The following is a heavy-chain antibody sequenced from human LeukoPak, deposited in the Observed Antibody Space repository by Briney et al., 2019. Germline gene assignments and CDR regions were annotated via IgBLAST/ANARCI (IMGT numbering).Heavy chain of an antibody. V-gene: IGHV3-7*05. J-gene: IGHJ5*02. CDR3: AKLPYGDYNHH. Sequence: GGSLRLSCAASGFTFSSHWMSWVRQAPGRGLEWVANIKPDGSDKYYVDSVKGRFTISRDNAKNSLYLQMNSLRAEDTAVYYCAKLPYGDYNHHWGQGTLVTVSS. CDR2: IKPDGSDK. CDR1: GFTFSSHW. D-gene: IGHD4-17*01.